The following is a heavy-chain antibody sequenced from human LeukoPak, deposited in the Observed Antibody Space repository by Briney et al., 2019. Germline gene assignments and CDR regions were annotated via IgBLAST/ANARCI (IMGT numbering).Heavy chain of an antibody. Sequence: ASVEVSCKTSVYRFSDYYMHWVRQAPGQGLEWMGWVNSNSGGTHYAQKFEGRVTMTRDTSISTAYMELSRLKSDDTAVYYCARGYCSGGSCYHFESWGQGTLVTVSS. V-gene: IGHV1-2*02. J-gene: IGHJ4*02. CDR3: ARGYCSGGSCYHFES. D-gene: IGHD2-15*01. CDR1: VYRFSDYY. CDR2: VNSNSGGT.